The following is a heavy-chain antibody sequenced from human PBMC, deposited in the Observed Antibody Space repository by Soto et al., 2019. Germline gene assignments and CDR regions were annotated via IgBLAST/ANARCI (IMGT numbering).Heavy chain of an antibody. J-gene: IGHJ4*02. Sequence: AAVKVSCKASGYTFTSYAMHGVRQAPGQRLEWMGWINAGNGNTKYSQKFQGRVTITRDTSASTAYMELSSLRSEDTAVYYCAKDYYDSSGYYPPALLFDYWGQGTLVTVSS. CDR1: GYTFTSYA. V-gene: IGHV1-3*01. D-gene: IGHD3-22*01. CDR2: INAGNGNT. CDR3: AKDYYDSSGYYPPALLFDY.